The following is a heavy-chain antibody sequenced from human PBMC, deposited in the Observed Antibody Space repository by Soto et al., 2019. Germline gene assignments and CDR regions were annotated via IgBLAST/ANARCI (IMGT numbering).Heavy chain of an antibody. CDR2: ISNDGINN. CDR3: AKANPFEFDY. V-gene: IGHV3-30*18. Sequence: SVGSLRLSCASSGFTFSTDGMHWVRQAPGQGLEWLAIISNDGINNFYADSVRGRFTIARDNSRNTLYIQMNSLTAEDTAVYYCAKANPFEFDYWGKGTLVTVSS. CDR1: GFTFSTDG. J-gene: IGHJ4*02.